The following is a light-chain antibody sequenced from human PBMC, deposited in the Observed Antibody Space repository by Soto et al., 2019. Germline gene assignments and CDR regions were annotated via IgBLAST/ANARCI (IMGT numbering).Light chain of an antibody. CDR1: ERIGYK. Sequence: EIVMTQSPAVLSVSPGERATLSCWASERIGYKLAWYQQKPGQAPSLLISGASTRAAGISARFSGSGSGTDFTLTITSLQPEDFAVYFCQQYYSGYTFGRGTKLEI. CDR2: GAS. CDR3: QQYYSGYT. J-gene: IGKJ2*01. V-gene: IGKV3-15*01.